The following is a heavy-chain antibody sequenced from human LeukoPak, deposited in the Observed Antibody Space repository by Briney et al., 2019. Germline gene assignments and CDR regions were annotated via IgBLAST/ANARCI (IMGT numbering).Heavy chain of an antibody. CDR3: ARSGGNSRRYYYGMDV. CDR1: GGSISSGGYY. Sequence: SQTLPLTCTVSGGSISSGGYYWSWIRQHPGKGLEWIGYIYYSGSTYYNPSLKSRVTISVDTSKNQFSLKLSSVTAADTAVYYCARSGGNSRRYYYGMDVWGQGTTVTVSS. J-gene: IGHJ6*02. CDR2: IYYSGST. D-gene: IGHD4-23*01. V-gene: IGHV4-31*03.